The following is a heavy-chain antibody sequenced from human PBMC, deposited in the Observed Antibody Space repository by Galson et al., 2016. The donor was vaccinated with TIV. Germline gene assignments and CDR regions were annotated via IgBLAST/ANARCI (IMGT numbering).Heavy chain of an antibody. CDR3: ARGSGYQYLGWVDP. V-gene: IGHV1-69*13. CDR1: GGTFSSYA. CDR2: IIGIFGTT. Sequence: SVKVSCKASGGTFSSYAISWVRQAPGQGLEWMGGIIGIFGTTNYAQKFQGRVTITADEFMNTAYMEISSLTSDNTAVYYCARGSGYQYLGWVDPWGQGTLGTVAS. J-gene: IGHJ5*02. D-gene: IGHD3-22*01.